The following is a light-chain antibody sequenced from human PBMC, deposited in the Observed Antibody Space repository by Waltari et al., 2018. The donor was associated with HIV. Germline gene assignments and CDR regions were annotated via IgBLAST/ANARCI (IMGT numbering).Light chain of an antibody. CDR1: NIGSKS. Sequence: SYVLTQPPSVSVAPGKTARITCGGNNIGSKSVHWYQQKPGQAPVLVIYDDGDRPSGIPERFAGSNSGNTATLTSSRVEAGDEADYDCQVWDSSSDHYVFGTGTKVTVL. J-gene: IGLJ1*01. V-gene: IGLV3-21*04. CDR3: QVWDSSSDHYV. CDR2: DDG.